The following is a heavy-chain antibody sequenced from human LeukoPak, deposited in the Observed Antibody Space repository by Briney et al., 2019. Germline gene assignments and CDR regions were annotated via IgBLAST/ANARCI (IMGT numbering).Heavy chain of an antibody. CDR2: ISSSSSYI. CDR3: ASALIFGELFDY. CDR1: GFTFSSYS. D-gene: IGHD3-10*02. J-gene: IGHJ4*02. Sequence: GGSLRLSCAASGFTFSSYSMNWVRQAPGKGLEWVSSISSSSSYIYYADSVKGRFTISRDNAKNSLYLQMNSLRAEDTAVYYCASALIFGELFDYWGQGTLVTVSS. V-gene: IGHV3-21*01.